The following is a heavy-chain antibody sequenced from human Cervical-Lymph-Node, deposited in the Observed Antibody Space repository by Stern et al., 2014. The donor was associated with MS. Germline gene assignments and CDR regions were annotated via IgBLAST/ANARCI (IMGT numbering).Heavy chain of an antibody. CDR3: ARGRGYSYGGNWFDP. J-gene: IGHJ5*02. D-gene: IGHD5-18*01. Sequence: QVQLQQWGAGLLKPSETLSLTCAVYGGSFSGYYWSWIRQPPGKGLEWIGEINHSGSTNYNPSLKSRVTISVDTSKNQFSLKLSSVTAADTAVYYCARGRGYSYGGNWFDPWGQGTLVTVSS. CDR1: GGSFSGYY. V-gene: IGHV4-34*01. CDR2: INHSGST.